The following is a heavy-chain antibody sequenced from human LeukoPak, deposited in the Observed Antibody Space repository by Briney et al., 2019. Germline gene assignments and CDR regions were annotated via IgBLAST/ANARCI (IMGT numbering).Heavy chain of an antibody. CDR2: IYPGDSDT. CDR3: ASHLWFPNYYYGMDV. J-gene: IGHJ6*02. D-gene: IGHD3-10*01. Sequence: GESLKISCKGSGYSFTSYWIGWVRQTPGKGLEWMGIIYPGDSDTRYSPSFQGQVTISVDKSISTAYLQWSSLKASDTAMYYCASHLWFPNYYYGMDVWGQGTTVTVSS. CDR1: GYSFTSYW. V-gene: IGHV5-51*01.